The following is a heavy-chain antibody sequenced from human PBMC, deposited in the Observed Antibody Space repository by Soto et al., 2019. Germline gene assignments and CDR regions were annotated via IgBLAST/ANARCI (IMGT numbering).Heavy chain of an antibody. V-gene: IGHV3-23*01. J-gene: IGHJ3*02. CDR3: AKLTGWFGAFDI. D-gene: IGHD3-10*01. Sequence: EVQLLESGGGWVQPGGYLRLSFSASGFTFSSYAMSWVRQAPGKGLELVSDISGSGGSTYYADSVKGRFTISRDNSKNTLYLQMNGLRAEYTAVYYCAKLTGWFGAFDIWGQVTMVTVSS. CDR1: GFTFSSYA. CDR2: ISGSGGST.